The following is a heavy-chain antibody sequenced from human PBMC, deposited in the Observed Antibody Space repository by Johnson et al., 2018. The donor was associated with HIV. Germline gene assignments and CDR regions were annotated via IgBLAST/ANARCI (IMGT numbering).Heavy chain of an antibody. V-gene: IGHV3-9*01. CDR3: AKAIWGGGNLGMGAFDI. Sequence: EVPLVESGGGLVQPGRSLRLSCAASGFTFDDYALHWVRQVPGKGLEWVSGISWNSGSIGYADSVKGRFTISRDNAKNSLYLQMNSLRVEDTALYYCAKAIWGGGNLGMGAFDIWGQGTMVTVSS. CDR2: ISWNSGSI. CDR1: GFTFDDYA. D-gene: IGHD4-23*01. J-gene: IGHJ3*02.